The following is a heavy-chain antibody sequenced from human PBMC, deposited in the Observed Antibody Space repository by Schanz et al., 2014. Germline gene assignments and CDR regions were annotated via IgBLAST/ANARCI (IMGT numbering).Heavy chain of an antibody. V-gene: IGHV4-39*01. CDR2: VFYTGTT. CDR1: GGSINSNSYY. D-gene: IGHD6-19*01. Sequence: QVHLQESGPGLVKPSETLSLICSVSGGSINSNSYYWGWIRQPPGKGLEWIGNVFYTGTTYTNPSLRSRLTLSVDPSNNQFSLKLTSVTAADTAVYFCARHGPLAGIPLDYWGRGTLVTVSS. CDR3: ARHGPLAGIPLDY. J-gene: IGHJ4*02.